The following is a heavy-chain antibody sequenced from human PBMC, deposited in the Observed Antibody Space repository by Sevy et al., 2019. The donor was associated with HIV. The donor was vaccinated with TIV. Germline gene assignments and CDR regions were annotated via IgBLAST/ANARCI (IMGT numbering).Heavy chain of an antibody. CDR3: ASYSGSYYFDY. J-gene: IGHJ4*02. CDR1: GGSISSSSYY. D-gene: IGHD1-26*01. CDR2: IYYSGST. Sequence: SETLSLTCTVSGGSISSSSYYWGWIRQPPGKGLEWFGSIYYSGSTYYNPSLKSRVTISVDTSKNQFSLKLSSVTAADTAVYYCASYSGSYYFDYWGQGTLVTVSS. V-gene: IGHV4-39*01.